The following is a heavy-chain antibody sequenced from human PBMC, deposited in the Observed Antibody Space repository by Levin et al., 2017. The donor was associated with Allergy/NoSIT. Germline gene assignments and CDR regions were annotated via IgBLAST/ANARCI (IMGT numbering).Heavy chain of an antibody. CDR3: AGHESAPPDYYYMDV. CDR1: VGSLSSNTHY. J-gene: IGHJ6*03. Sequence: SQTLSLTCPVSVGSLSSNTHYWGWIRQPPGKGLEWIPTIYYSGSTYYNPSLKSRFTISVDTSKNQFSLNLTSVTAADTAVYYCAGHESAPPDYYYMDVWGKGTTVTVSS. V-gene: IGHV4-39*01. CDR2: IYYSGST.